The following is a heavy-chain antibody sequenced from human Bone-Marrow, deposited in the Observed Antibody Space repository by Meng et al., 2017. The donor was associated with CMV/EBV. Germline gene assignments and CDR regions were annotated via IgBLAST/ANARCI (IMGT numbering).Heavy chain of an antibody. CDR2: IYPGDSDT. V-gene: IGHV5-51*01. CDR1: GYSVTSYW. Sequence: GGSLRLSCKGSGYSVTSYWIGWVRQMPGKGLEWMGIIYPGDSDTRYSPSFQGQVTISADKSISTAYLQWSSLKASDTAMYYCARPYCSGGSCYGAPFDYWGQGTLVTVSS. CDR3: ARPYCSGGSCYGAPFDY. J-gene: IGHJ4*02. D-gene: IGHD2-15*01.